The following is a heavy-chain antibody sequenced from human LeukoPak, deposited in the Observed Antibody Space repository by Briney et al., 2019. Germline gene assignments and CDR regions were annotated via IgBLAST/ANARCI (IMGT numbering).Heavy chain of an antibody. CDR2: ISGSGDTA. CDR1: GFTFSTYA. V-gene: IGHV3-23*01. Sequence: GGSLRLSCAASGFTFSTYAMSWVRQAPGKGLEWVSVISGSGDTAYYADSVKGRFAISRDNSKNTLSLQMNSLRAEDTAVYYCAKELILYYYYYGMDVWGQGTTVTVSS. D-gene: IGHD2-8*01. CDR3: AKELILYYYYYGMDV. J-gene: IGHJ6*02.